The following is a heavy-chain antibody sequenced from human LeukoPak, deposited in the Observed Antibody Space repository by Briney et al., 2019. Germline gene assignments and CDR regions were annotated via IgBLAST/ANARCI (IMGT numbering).Heavy chain of an antibody. CDR1: GFTVSSNY. CDR2: VYSGGST. Sequence: GGSLRLSCAASGFTVSSNYMSWVRQAPGKGLEWVSVVYSGGSTYYADSVKGRFTISRDNSKNTLYLQMNSLRAEDTAVYYCAREGIAAALGYWGQGTLVTVSS. D-gene: IGHD6-13*01. CDR3: AREGIAAALGY. J-gene: IGHJ4*02. V-gene: IGHV3-53*01.